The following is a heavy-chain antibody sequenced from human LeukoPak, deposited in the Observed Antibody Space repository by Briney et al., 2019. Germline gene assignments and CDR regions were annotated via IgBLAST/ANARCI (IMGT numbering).Heavy chain of an antibody. Sequence: SETLSLTCAVYGGSFSGYYWSWIRQPPGKGLEWIGEINHSGSTNYNPSLKSRVTISVDTSKNQFSLKLSSVTAADTAVYYCARGRGHYSSTDYWGQGTLVTVSS. J-gene: IGHJ4*02. D-gene: IGHD4-11*01. CDR2: INHSGST. CDR1: GGSFSGYY. V-gene: IGHV4-34*01. CDR3: ARGRGHYSSTDY.